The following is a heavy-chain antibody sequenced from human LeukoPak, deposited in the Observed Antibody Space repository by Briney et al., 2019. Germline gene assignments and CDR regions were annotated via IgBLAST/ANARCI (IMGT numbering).Heavy chain of an antibody. V-gene: IGHV3-23*01. CDR2: ISGSGGST. Sequence: PGGSLRLSCAASGFTFSNYAMSWVRQAPGKGLEWVSAISGSGGSTYYADSVKGRFTISRDNSKNTLYLQMNSLRAEDTAVYYCAKAMAWDHYGGNSDYFDYWGQGTLVTVSS. J-gene: IGHJ4*02. D-gene: IGHD4-23*01. CDR1: GFTFSNYA. CDR3: AKAMAWDHYGGNSDYFDY.